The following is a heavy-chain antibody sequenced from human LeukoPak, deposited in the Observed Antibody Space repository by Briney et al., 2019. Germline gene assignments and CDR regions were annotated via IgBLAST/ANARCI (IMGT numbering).Heavy chain of an antibody. D-gene: IGHD3-3*01. J-gene: IGHJ3*02. CDR2: ISGSGGST. V-gene: IGHV3-23*01. Sequence: PGGSLRLSCAASGFTFSSYGMSWVRQAPGKGLEWVSAISGSGGSTYYADSVKGRFTISRDNSKNTLYLQLNSPRAEDTAVYYCASGYFAVGAFDIWGQGTMVTVSS. CDR3: ASGYFAVGAFDI. CDR1: GFTFSSYG.